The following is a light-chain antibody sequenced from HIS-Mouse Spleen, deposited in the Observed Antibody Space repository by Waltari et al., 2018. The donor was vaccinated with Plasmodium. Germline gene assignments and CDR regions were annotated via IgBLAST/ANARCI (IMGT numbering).Light chain of an antibody. V-gene: IGKV3-15*01. CDR2: GAS. Sequence: EIVMTQSPATLSVSPGERATLSCSASQSVSSNLAWYQQKPGQAPRLLIYGASTRATGSPARFSGSGSGTEFTLTISSLQSEDFAVYYCQKYNNWSFTFGPGTKVDIK. CDR1: QSVSSN. J-gene: IGKJ3*01. CDR3: QKYNNWSFT.